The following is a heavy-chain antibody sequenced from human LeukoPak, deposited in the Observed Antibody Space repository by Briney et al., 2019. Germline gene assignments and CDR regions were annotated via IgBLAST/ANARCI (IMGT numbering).Heavy chain of an antibody. CDR2: IYTSGST. V-gene: IGHV4-61*02. D-gene: IGHD4-23*01. CDR3: ARDRRNSLAVGY. Sequence: PSQTLSLTCTVSGGSISSGSYYWSWIRQPAGKGLEWIGRIYTSGSTNYNPSLKSRVTISVDTSKNQFSLRLNSVTAADTAVYYCARDRRNSLAVGYWGQGTLVTVSS. J-gene: IGHJ4*02. CDR1: GGSISSGSYY.